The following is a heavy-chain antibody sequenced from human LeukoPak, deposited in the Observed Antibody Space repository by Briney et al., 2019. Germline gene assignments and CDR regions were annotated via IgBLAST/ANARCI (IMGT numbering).Heavy chain of an antibody. J-gene: IGHJ6*02. CDR3: AREGVDYSNSPCMDV. D-gene: IGHD4-11*01. V-gene: IGHV7-4-1*02. CDR2: INTNTGNP. Sequence: ASVKVSCKASGYTFTSYAMNWVRQAPGQGLEWMGWINTNTGNPTYAQGFTGRFAFSLDTSVSTAYLQISSLKAEDTAVYYCAREGVDYSNSPCMDVWGQGTTVTVSS. CDR1: GYTFTSYA.